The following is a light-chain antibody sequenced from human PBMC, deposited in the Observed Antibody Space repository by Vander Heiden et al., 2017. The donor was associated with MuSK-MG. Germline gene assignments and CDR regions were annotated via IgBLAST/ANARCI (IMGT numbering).Light chain of an antibody. J-gene: IGKJ2*01. CDR3: QQYDTWPYT. CDR2: GAS. V-gene: IGKV3D-15*01. CDR1: QIISSD. Sequence: EIVFTQFPATLSVSPGERVTLSGRARQIISSDLAWYQKKPGQAPRLLISGASTRATGVPARFSGSGSGTYFTLTISSLQSEDFAVYYCQQYDTWPYTFGQGTKLEIK.